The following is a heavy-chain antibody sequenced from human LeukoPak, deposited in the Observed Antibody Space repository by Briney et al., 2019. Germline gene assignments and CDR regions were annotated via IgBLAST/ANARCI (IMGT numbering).Heavy chain of an antibody. CDR2: ISSSSTTI. Sequence: GGSLRLSCAASGFTFRDYYMSSIRQAPGKGLEWVSYISSSSTTIYYADSVKGRFTISRDNAQNSLYLQMNSLRAEDTAVYYCARGAYHDTSGYYVWGQGILVTVSS. CDR1: GFTFRDYY. V-gene: IGHV3-11*01. CDR3: ARGAYHDTSGYYV. D-gene: IGHD3-22*01. J-gene: IGHJ4*02.